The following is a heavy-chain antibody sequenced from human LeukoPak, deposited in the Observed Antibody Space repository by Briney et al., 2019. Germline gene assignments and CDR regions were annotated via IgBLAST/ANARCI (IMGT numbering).Heavy chain of an antibody. D-gene: IGHD2-15*01. V-gene: IGHV4-39*01. CDR3: ARKTRYCSTGRCNWDA. CDR1: GVSIGSSSYD. CDR2: IYYRGRT. Sequence: SETLSLTCTVSGVSIGSSSYDWGWIRQPPGKGLEWIGSIYYRGRTSYNPSLESRVSISEDSPTKQYSLRLTSVTATDTAVYFCARKTRYCSTGRCNWDAXXQGILVTASS. J-gene: IGHJ5*02.